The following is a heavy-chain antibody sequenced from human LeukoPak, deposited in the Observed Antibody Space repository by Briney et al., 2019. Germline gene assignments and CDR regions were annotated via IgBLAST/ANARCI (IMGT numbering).Heavy chain of an antibody. CDR2: ISAYNGNT. CDR1: GYTFTSYD. V-gene: IGHV1-18*01. D-gene: IGHD5-12*01. J-gene: IGHJ4*02. CDR3: ARLSGYDYYFDY. Sequence: GASVKVSCKASGYTFTSYDINWVRQATGQGLEWMGWISAYNGNTNYAQKLQGRVTMTTDTSTSTAYMELRSLRSDDTAVYYCARLSGYDYYFDYWGQGTLVTVSS.